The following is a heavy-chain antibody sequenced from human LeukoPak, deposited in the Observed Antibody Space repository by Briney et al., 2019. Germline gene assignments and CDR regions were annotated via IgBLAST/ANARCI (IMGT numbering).Heavy chain of an antibody. CDR2: IYSGGST. V-gene: IGHV3-66*01. Sequence: GGSLRRSCAAPGFTVSSNYMSWVRQPPGKGLEWVSVIYSGGSTYYADSVKSRFTISRDNSKNALYLEMNSLRAEDTAVYYCARGNWNDEYAFDIWGQRTMVTVSS. D-gene: IGHD1-20*01. J-gene: IGHJ3*02. CDR1: GFTVSSNY. CDR3: ARGNWNDEYAFDI.